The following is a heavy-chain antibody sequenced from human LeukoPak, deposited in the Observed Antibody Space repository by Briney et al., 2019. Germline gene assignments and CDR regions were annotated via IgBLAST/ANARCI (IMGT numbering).Heavy chain of an antibody. CDR3: ARVERGSGSFYYYYYMDV. CDR2: ICHNGKT. CDR1: GYPISSGYY. J-gene: IGHJ6*03. Sequence: PSVTLSLTCAVSGYPISSGYYWGWPRPPPGKGLGWIGSICHNGKTFHKLPLRPRVTIPVDSSKNQFSLNLSSETAADTSVYSCARVERGSGSFYYYYYMDVWGKGTTVTVSS. D-gene: IGHD3-10*01. V-gene: IGHV4-38-2*01.